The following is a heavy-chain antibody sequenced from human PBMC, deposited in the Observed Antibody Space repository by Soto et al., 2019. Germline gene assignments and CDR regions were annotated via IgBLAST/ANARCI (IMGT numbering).Heavy chain of an antibody. V-gene: IGHV1-2*04. Sequence: ASVKVSCKASGYTFTGYYMHWVRQAPGQGLEWMGWINPNSGGTNYAQKFQGWVTMTRDTSISTAYMELSRLRSDDTAVYYCAIRYYGSGSYYYYMDVWGKGTTVTVSS. CDR3: AIRYYGSGSYYYYMDV. CDR2: INPNSGGT. D-gene: IGHD3-10*01. J-gene: IGHJ6*03. CDR1: GYTFTGYY.